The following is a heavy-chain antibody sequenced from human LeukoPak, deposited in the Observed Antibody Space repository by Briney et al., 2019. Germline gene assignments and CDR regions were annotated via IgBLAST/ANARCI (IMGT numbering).Heavy chain of an antibody. D-gene: IGHD2-2*01. CDR1: GGSISSYY. V-gene: IGHV4-4*07. Sequence: PSETLSLTCTVSGGSISSYYWSWIRQPAGKGLEWIGRIYTSGSTNYNPSLKSRVTMSVDTSKYQFSLKLSSVTAADTAVYYCARDDPIRYCSSTSCYALDYWGQGTLVTVSS. J-gene: IGHJ4*02. CDR3: ARDDPIRYCSSTSCYALDY. CDR2: IYTSGST.